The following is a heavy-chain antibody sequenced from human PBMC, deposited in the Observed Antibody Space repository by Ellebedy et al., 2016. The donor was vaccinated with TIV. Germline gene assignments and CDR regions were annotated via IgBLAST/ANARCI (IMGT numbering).Heavy chain of an antibody. D-gene: IGHD2-8*01. Sequence: GGSLRLXXAASRFTFSRTGMHWVRQAPGKGLEWVAYIAYDGGNQQYGDAVKGRFTISRDNRKNTVYLQVNSLRVEDTAVYYCAKEGIGVYYFDLWGQGALVTVSA. CDR1: RFTFSRTG. V-gene: IGHV3-30*18. J-gene: IGHJ4*02. CDR2: IAYDGGNQ. CDR3: AKEGIGVYYFDL.